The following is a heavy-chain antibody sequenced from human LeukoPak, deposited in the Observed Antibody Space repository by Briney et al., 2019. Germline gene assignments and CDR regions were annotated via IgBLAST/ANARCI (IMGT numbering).Heavy chain of an antibody. J-gene: IGHJ6*04. V-gene: IGHV3-21*01. CDR1: GFTFSSDS. Sequence: SGGSLRLSCAASGFTFSSDSVNWVRQAPGKGLEWVSSISSSSSYIYYADSVKGRFTISRDNAKNSLYLQMNSLRAEDTAVYYCASNYYYYYGMDVWGKGTTVTVSS. CDR3: ASNYYYYYGMDV. CDR2: ISSSSSYI.